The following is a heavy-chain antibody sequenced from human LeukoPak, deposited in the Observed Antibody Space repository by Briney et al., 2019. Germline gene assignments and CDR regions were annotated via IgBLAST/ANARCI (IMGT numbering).Heavy chain of an antibody. J-gene: IGHJ4*02. D-gene: IGHD4-17*01. Sequence: PGGSLRLSCAASGFTFSNAWMSWVRQAPGKGLEWAGRIKSKTDGGTTDYAAPVKGRFTISRDDSKNTLYLQMNSLKTEDTAVYYCTTEVAATVTTVGPDYWGQGTLVTVSS. CDR3: TTEVAATVTTVGPDY. V-gene: IGHV3-15*01. CDR2: IKSKTDGGTT. CDR1: GFTFSNAW.